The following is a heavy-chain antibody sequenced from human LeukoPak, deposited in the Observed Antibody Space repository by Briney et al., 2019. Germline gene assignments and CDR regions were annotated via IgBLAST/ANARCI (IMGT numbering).Heavy chain of an antibody. J-gene: IGHJ4*02. CDR3: ARGSAIAARRGNDY. V-gene: IGHV3-21*01. CDR1: GFTFSSYS. CDR2: ISSSSSYI. D-gene: IGHD6-6*01. Sequence: GGSLRLSCAASGFTFSSYSMNWVRQAPGKGLEWVSSISSSSSYIYYADSVKGRFTISRDNAKNSLYLQMNSLRAEDTAVYYCARGSAIAARRGNDYWGQGTLVTVSS.